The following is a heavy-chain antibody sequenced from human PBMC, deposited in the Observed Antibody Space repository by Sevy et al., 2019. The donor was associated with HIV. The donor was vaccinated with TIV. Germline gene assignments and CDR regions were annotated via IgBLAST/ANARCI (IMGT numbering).Heavy chain of an antibody. J-gene: IGHJ5*02. Sequence: SETLSLTCAVSGGSLSGYYWSWIRQPPGKGLEWIGEINHGGITNYNPSLKSRVTISVDTSKNQFSLKLNSVTAADTAVYYCARGLAFVVIPAANNCFDPWGQGTLVTVSS. CDR2: INHGGIT. CDR1: GGSLSGYY. V-gene: IGHV4-34*01. D-gene: IGHD2-2*01. CDR3: ARGLAFVVIPAANNCFDP.